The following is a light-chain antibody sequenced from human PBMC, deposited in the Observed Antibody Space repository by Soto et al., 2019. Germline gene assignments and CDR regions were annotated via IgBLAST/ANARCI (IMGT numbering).Light chain of an antibody. J-gene: IGKJ5*01. CDR2: DAS. Sequence: EIVLTQSPGTLSLSPGERATLSCRASQSVSRYLAWYQQKPGRAPRLLIYDASKRATGIPARFSGIGSGTGVTITISSLETEDGSVYDGQQRSKWPITFGQGTRLEIK. V-gene: IGKV3-11*01. CDR3: QQRSKWPIT. CDR1: QSVSRY.